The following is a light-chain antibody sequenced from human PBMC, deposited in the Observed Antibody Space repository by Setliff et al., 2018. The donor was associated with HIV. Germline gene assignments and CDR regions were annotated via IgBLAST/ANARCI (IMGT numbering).Light chain of an antibody. CDR2: EVN. CDR3: CSYAGSTYYV. V-gene: IGLV2-23*02. CDR1: NSDLGSFDL. Sequence: QSALTQPASVSGSPGQSLTISCTGTNSDLGSFDLVSWYQQHPGKAPKLMISEVNKRPSGVSDRFSGSKSGNTASLTISGLQAEDAADYYCCSYAGSTYYVFGTGTKVTVL. J-gene: IGLJ1*01.